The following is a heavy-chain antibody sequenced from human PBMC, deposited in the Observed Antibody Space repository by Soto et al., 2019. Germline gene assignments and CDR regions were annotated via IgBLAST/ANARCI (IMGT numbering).Heavy chain of an antibody. J-gene: IGHJ6*02. D-gene: IGHD4-17*01. CDR3: ARVPSTVVTRMYGMDV. Sequence: SETLSRTCAVYGGSFSCYYWSGIRQPPGKGLEWIGEINHSGSTNYNPSLKSRVTISVDTSKNQFSLKLSSVTAADTAVYYCARVPSTVVTRMYGMDVWGQGTTVTVSS. CDR2: INHSGST. V-gene: IGHV4-34*01. CDR1: GGSFSCYY.